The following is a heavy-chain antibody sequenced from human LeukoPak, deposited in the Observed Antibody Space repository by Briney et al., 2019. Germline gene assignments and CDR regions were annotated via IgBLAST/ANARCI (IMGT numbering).Heavy chain of an antibody. CDR2: ISSSGGYM. D-gene: IGHD4-17*01. CDR3: ARGSMTTMTR. CDR1: GFTFSSYE. J-gene: IGHJ4*02. Sequence: GGSLRLSCAASGFTFSSYEMDWVRQAPEKGLEWISYISSSGGYMYADSVKGRFTISRDNAKNSLYLQMNSLRDEDTAVYYCARGSMTTMTRWGQGTLVTVSS. V-gene: IGHV3-21*01.